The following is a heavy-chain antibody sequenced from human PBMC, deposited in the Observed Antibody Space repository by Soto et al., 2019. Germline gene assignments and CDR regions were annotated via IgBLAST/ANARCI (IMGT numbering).Heavy chain of an antibody. D-gene: IGHD2-2*02. CDR1: GFTFSDYY. V-gene: IGHV3-11*06. CDR3: ARARGYCSSTSCYMEYYYYYGMDV. CDR2: ISSSSSYT. Sequence: QVQLVESGGGLVKPGGSVRLSCAASGFTFSDYYMSWIRQAPGKGLEWVSYISSSSSYTNYADSVKGRFTISRDNAKNSLHLQMHSLRAEDTAVYYCARARGYCSSTSCYMEYYYYYGMDVWGQGTTVTVSS. J-gene: IGHJ6*02.